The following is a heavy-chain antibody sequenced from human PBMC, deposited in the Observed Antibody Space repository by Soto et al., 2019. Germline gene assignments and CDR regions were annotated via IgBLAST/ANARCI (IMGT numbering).Heavy chain of an antibody. CDR3: AKEGVVGADYYYYGMDV. CDR2: ISYDGSNK. CDR1: GFTFSSYG. Sequence: QVQLVESGGGVVQPGRSLRLSCAASGFTFSSYGMHWVHHAPGKGLEWVAVISYDGSNKYYADSVKGRFTISRDNSKNTLYLQMNSLRAEDTAVYYCAKEGVVGADYYYYGMDVWGQGTTVTVSS. D-gene: IGHD1-26*01. V-gene: IGHV3-30*18. J-gene: IGHJ6*02.